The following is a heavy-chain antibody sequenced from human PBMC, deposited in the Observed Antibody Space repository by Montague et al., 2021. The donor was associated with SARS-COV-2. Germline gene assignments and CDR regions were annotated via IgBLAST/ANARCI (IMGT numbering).Heavy chain of an antibody. J-gene: IGHJ6*02. CDR2: ISYDGSNK. Sequence: SLRLSCAASGFAFSSYAMHWVRQAPGKGLEWVAVISYDGSNKYYADSVKGRFTISRDNSKNTLYLQMNNLRAEDTAVYYCARVLGGYYGMDVWGQGTTVTVSS. CDR3: ARVLGGYYGMDV. CDR1: GFAFSSYA. D-gene: IGHD2/OR15-2a*01. V-gene: IGHV3-30-3*01.